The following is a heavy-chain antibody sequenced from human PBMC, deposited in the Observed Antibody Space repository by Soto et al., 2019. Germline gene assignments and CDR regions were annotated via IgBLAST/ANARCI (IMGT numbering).Heavy chain of an antibody. CDR2: INPDGGTT. D-gene: IGHD1-26*01. J-gene: IGHJ4*02. CDR3: ARDLRGSPDY. V-gene: IGHV3-74*03. Sequence: CGSVRLSCTAAGLTFSSDWMNWVRQAPGKGLDWVSLINPDGGTTTYAESVKGRFTIFRDNAKNTVYLQMTSLRVEDTAVYYCARDLRGSPDYWGQGTLVNVSS. CDR1: GLTFSSDW.